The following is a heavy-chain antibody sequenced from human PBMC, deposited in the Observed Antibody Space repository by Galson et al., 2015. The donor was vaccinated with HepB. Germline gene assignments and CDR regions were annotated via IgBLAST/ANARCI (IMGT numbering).Heavy chain of an antibody. V-gene: IGHV1-46*03. D-gene: IGHD3-10*01. CDR3: AVAVFGYFDY. J-gene: IGHJ4*02. CDR1: GYTLTNYY. CDR2: INPLGGST. Sequence: SVKVSCKASGYTLTNYYVSWVRQAPGQGLEWIGLINPLGGSTVYADQFQDRVTMTSDTSTDTAYLELNRLRLDDTAIYYCAVAVFGYFDYWGQGTLVTVSS.